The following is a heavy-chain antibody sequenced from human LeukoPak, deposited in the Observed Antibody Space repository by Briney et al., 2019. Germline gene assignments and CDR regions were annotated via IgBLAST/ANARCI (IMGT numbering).Heavy chain of an antibody. V-gene: IGHV4-4*07. Sequence: SETLSLTCTVSGGSISSYYWSWIRQPAGKGLEWIGRIYTSGSTNYNPSLKSRVTMSVDTSKNQFSLKLSSVTAADTAVYYCARGRPYNPYYYYGMDVWGQGTTVTVSS. CDR1: GGSISSYY. CDR3: ARGRPYNPYYYYGMDV. J-gene: IGHJ6*02. D-gene: IGHD5-24*01. CDR2: IYTSGST.